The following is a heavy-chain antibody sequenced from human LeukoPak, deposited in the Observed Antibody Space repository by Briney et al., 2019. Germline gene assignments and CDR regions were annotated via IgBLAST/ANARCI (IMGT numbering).Heavy chain of an antibody. J-gene: IGHJ4*02. V-gene: IGHV3-11*04. CDR1: GFTFNDYY. Sequence: GGSLRLSCAASGFTFNDYYMSWIRQAPGKGLEWVSYISSSASAIYYADSVKGRFTISRDNAKNSLYLQMNSLRAEDTAVYYCARGSHYSNHPPTGFDYWGQGTLVTVSS. D-gene: IGHD4-11*01. CDR3: ARGSHYSNHPPTGFDY. CDR2: ISSSASAI.